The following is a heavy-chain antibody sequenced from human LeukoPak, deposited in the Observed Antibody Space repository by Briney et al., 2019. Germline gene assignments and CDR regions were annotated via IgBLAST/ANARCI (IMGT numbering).Heavy chain of an antibody. J-gene: IGHJ6*02. Sequence: GGSLRLSCAASGFTFSSYSMNWVRQAPGKGLEWVSSISSSSYIYYADSVKGRFTISRDNAKNSLYLQMNSLRAEDTAVYYCARWAAPDYYYYGMDVWGQGTTVTVSS. CDR3: ARWAAPDYYYYGMDV. V-gene: IGHV3-21*01. CDR2: ISSSSYI. D-gene: IGHD6-13*01. CDR1: GFTFSSYS.